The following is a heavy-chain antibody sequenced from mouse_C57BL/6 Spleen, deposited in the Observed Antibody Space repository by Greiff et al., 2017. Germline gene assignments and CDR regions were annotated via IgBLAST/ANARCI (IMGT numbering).Heavy chain of an antibody. CDR2: IYPRSGNT. CDR1: GYTFTSYG. V-gene: IGHV1-81*01. Sequence: QVQLKESGAELARPGASVKLSCMASGYTFTSYGISWVKQRTGQGLEWIGEIYPRSGNTYYNEKFKGKATLTADKSSSTAYMELRSLTSEDSAVYFCARWDTTVVRGFDYWGQGTTLTVSS. CDR3: ARWDTTVVRGFDY. D-gene: IGHD1-1*01. J-gene: IGHJ2*01.